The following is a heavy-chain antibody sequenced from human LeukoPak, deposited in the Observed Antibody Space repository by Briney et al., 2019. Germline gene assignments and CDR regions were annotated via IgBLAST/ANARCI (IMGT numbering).Heavy chain of an antibody. Sequence: GGSLRLSCAASGFTFSSTSMNWVRQAPGKGLEWVSSISPSSNYIYYADSVKGRFTISRDNAKTSLYLQMNSLRAEDTAVYYCARDLRHPVGGTSYWGQGTLVTVSS. CDR2: ISPSSNYI. V-gene: IGHV3-21*01. J-gene: IGHJ4*02. D-gene: IGHD4-23*01. CDR3: ARDLRHPVGGTSY. CDR1: GFTFSSTS.